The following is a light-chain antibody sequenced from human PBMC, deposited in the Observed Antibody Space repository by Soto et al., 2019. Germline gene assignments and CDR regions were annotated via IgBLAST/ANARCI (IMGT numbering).Light chain of an antibody. CDR2: GAS. CDR3: QQYGNSLLT. V-gene: IGKV3-20*01. Sequence: EIVLTQSPGTLSLSPGERATLSCRASQSVTSNYLAWYQQKPGQAPRLFIYGASSRATGIPDRFSGSGSGTDFPLTIRRLEPEDFAVYYCQQYGNSLLTFGGGTKVEIK. CDR1: QSVTSNY. J-gene: IGKJ4*01.